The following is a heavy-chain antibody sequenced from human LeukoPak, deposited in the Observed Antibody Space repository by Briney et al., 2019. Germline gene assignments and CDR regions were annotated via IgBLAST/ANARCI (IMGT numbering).Heavy chain of an antibody. D-gene: IGHD2-15*01. CDR2: INNSGST. J-gene: IGHJ6*03. CDR1: GGSFSGYY. CDR3: ARGQIVVVVAGPYYYYYMDV. Sequence: PSETLSLTCAVYGGSFSGYYWSWIRQPPRKGLEWVGEINNSGSTNYNPSLKSRVTISVDTSKNQFSLKLSPVTAADTAVYYCARGQIVVVVAGPYYYYYMDVWGKGTTVTVSS. V-gene: IGHV4-34*01.